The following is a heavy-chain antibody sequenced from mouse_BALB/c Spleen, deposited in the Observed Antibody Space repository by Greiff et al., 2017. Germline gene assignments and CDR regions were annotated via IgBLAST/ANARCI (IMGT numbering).Heavy chain of an antibody. D-gene: IGHD2-3*01. CDR2: INPYNGDT. V-gene: IGHV1-20*02. CDR3: ARSDGYPHYAMGY. CDR1: GYSFTGYF. Sequence: LVESGPELVKPGASVKISCKASGYSFTGYFMNWVMQSHGKSLEWIGRINPYNGDTFYNQKFKGKATLTVDKSSSTAHMELRSLASEDSAVYYCARSDGYPHYAMGYWGQGTSVTVSS. J-gene: IGHJ4*01.